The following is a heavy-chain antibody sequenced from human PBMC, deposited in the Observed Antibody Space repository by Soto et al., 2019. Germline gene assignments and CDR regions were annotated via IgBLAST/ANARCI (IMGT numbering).Heavy chain of an antibody. CDR2: ICPGDSDI. D-gene: IGHD4-4*01. J-gene: IGHJ4*02. V-gene: IGHV5-51*01. CDR3: ARHAYGYNNYYFDY. Sequence: GESLKISCKGSGYIFTNYWIGWVRQMPGKGLEWMGIICPGDSDIGYSPSFQGQVTISADKSISTAYLQWSSLKASDTAMYFCARHAYGYNNYYFDYWGQGTLVTVSS. CDR1: GYIFTNYW.